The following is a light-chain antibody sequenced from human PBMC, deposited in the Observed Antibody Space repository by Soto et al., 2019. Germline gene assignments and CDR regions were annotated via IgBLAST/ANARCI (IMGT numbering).Light chain of an antibody. CDR2: GAS. CDR1: QSVTNNY. V-gene: IGKV3-20*01. Sequence: EIVLTQSPGTLSLSPGERATLSCRASQSVTNNYLAWYQQKPGQAPRRIIYGASSRATGIPDRFSGSGSGTDFTLTISRLEPEDFAVYYCQQYGSSPYTFGGGTQVEIK. J-gene: IGKJ4*01. CDR3: QQYGSSPYT.